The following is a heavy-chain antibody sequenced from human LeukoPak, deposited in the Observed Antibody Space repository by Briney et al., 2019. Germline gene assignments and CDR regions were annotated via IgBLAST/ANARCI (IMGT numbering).Heavy chain of an antibody. Sequence: GGSLRLSCAASGFTFSSYGMHWVRQAPGKGLEWVAFIRYDGSNKYYADSVKGRFTISRDNAKNSLYLQMNSLRAEDTAVYYCARATSIVLMVYAIPTLFDPWGQGTLVTVSS. V-gene: IGHV3-30*02. CDR1: GFTFSSYG. CDR3: ARATSIVLMVYAIPTLFDP. CDR2: IRYDGSNK. J-gene: IGHJ5*02. D-gene: IGHD2-8*01.